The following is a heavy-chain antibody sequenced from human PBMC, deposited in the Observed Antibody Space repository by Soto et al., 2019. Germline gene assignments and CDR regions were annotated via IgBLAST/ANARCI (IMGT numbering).Heavy chain of an antibody. CDR1: GYTFTSYD. Sequence: QVQLVQSGAEVKKPGASVKVSCKASGYTFTSYDINWVRQATGQGLEWMGWMSPNSGNTGYAQKFKCRVTMTRNTSISTAYMELSSLRSEDTALYYCARSTNDYGDRHWGQGTLVTVSS. V-gene: IGHV1-8*01. D-gene: IGHD4-17*01. CDR3: ARSTNDYGDRH. CDR2: MSPNSGNT. J-gene: IGHJ4*02.